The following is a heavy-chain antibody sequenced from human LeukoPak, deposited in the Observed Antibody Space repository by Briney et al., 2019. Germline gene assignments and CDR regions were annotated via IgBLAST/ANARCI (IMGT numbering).Heavy chain of an antibody. CDR2: IYYSGST. CDR3: ARSLSALSYAVDY. Sequence: SQTLSLTCTVSGGSISSGGYYWSWIRQHPGKGLEWIGYIYYSGSTYYNPSLKSRVTISVDTSKNQFSLKLSSVTAADTAVYYCARSLSALSYAVDYWGQGTLVTVSS. V-gene: IGHV4-31*03. D-gene: IGHD4-17*01. CDR1: GGSISSGGYY. J-gene: IGHJ4*02.